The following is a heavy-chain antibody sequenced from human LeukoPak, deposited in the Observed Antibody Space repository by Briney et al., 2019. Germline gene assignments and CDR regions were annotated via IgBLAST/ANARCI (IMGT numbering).Heavy chain of an antibody. CDR3: AKHFHFGSGSNFCGFDY. CDR1: GFPFSTYA. CDR2: ISGGGTNT. J-gene: IGHJ4*02. V-gene: IGHV3-23*01. Sequence: GGSLRLSCAASGFPFSTYAMSWVRQAPGKGLEWVSTISGGGTNTYYADSVKGRFTVSRGDSVSTLYLQMNSLRAEDTAVYYCAKHFHFGSGSNFCGFDYWGQGTLVTVSS. D-gene: IGHD3-10*01.